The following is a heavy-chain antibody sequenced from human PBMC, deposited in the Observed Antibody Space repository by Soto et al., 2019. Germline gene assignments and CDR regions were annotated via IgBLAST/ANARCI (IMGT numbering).Heavy chain of an antibody. V-gene: IGHV1-3*01. CDR1: GYTFTSYA. CDR2: INAGNGNT. J-gene: IGHJ3*02. D-gene: IGHD3-22*01. Sequence: GASVKVSCKASGYTFTSYAMHWVRQAPGQRLEWMGWINAGNGNTKYSQKFQGRVTITRDTSASTAYMELSSLRSEDTAVYYCARDSFVVGPASSGYQGKPSPFAFDIWGQGTMVTVSS. CDR3: ARDSFVVGPASSGYQGKPSPFAFDI.